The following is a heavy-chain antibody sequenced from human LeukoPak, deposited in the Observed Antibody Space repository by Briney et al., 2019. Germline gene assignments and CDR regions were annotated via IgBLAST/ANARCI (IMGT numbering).Heavy chain of an antibody. CDR3: ARGKKSKGERLIY. J-gene: IGHJ4*02. CDR2: INPNSGGT. Sequence: ASVKVSCKASGYTFTGYYMHWVRQAPGQGLEWMGWINPNSGGTNYAQKFQGRVTMTRDTSISTAYMELSRLRSDDTAVYYCARGKKSKGERLIYWGQGTLVTVSS. CDR1: GYTFTGYY. V-gene: IGHV1-2*02. D-gene: IGHD3-16*01.